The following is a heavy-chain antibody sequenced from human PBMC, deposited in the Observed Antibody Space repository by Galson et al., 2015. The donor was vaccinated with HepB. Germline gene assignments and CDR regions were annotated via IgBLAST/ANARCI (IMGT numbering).Heavy chain of an antibody. Sequence: SVKVSCKASGYTFTSYGISWVRQAPGQGLEWMGWISAYNGNTNYAQKLQGRVTMTTDTSTSTAYMELRSLRSDDTAVYYCARDHDSSGYTNWFDPWGRGTLVTVSS. D-gene: IGHD3-22*01. V-gene: IGHV1-18*04. CDR2: ISAYNGNT. J-gene: IGHJ5*02. CDR1: GYTFTSYG. CDR3: ARDHDSSGYTNWFDP.